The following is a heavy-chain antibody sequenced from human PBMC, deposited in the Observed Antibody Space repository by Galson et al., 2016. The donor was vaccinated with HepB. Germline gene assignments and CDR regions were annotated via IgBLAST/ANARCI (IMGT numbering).Heavy chain of an antibody. CDR1: GFTFSSYS. V-gene: IGHV3-30-3*01. CDR2: ISYDGSNK. CDR3: ATGGQQRVGTHNYYYGMDV. Sequence: SLRLSCAASGFTFSSYSMHWVRQAPGKGLEWVAVISYDGSNKYFADSVKGRFTISRDNSKNTLYLQMNSLRAEDTAVYYWATGGQQRVGTHNYYYGMDVWGKGTTVTVSS. J-gene: IGHJ6*04. D-gene: IGHD6-13*01.